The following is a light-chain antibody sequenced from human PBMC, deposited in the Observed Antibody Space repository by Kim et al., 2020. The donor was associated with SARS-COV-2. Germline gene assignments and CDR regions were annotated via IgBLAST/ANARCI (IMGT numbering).Light chain of an antibody. CDR3: QQSYNTPWT. V-gene: IGKV1-39*01. Sequence: DIQMTQSPSSLSASVGDRVTITCRASQSISSYLNWYQQKPGKAPNLLIYAASSLQSGVPSRFSGSGSGTDFTLTISSLQPEDFATYYCQQSYNTPWTFGQGTKVDIK. CDR1: QSISSY. CDR2: AAS. J-gene: IGKJ1*01.